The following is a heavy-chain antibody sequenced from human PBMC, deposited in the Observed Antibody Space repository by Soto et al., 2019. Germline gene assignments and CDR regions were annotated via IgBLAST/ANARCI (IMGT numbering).Heavy chain of an antibody. J-gene: IGHJ6*02. CDR1: GFTFSTYA. CDR3: ASHSSGWELYYYGMDV. D-gene: IGHD6-19*01. Sequence: PGGFLRLSCAASGFTFSTYAMHWVRHAPGKGLEWVAVISYDGSNKYYADSVKGRFTISRDNSKNTLYLQMNSLRAEDTAVYYCASHSSGWELYYYGMDVWGQGTTVTVSS. V-gene: IGHV3-30-3*01. CDR2: ISYDGSNK.